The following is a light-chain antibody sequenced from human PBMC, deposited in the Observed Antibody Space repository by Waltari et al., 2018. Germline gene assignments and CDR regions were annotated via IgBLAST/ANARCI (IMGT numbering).Light chain of an antibody. V-gene: IGLV3-10*01. CDR2: EDN. CDR1: AQPTKY. Sequence: SHELTQPPSVSVSPGQTARITCSGDAQPTKYIYWYQQKSGQAPVMIIYEDNKRPSGIPDRFSGSSSGTLATLTISGTLVEDEGDYYCYSTDTSSFPLFGGGTKLTVL. CDR3: YSTDTSSFPL. J-gene: IGLJ3*02.